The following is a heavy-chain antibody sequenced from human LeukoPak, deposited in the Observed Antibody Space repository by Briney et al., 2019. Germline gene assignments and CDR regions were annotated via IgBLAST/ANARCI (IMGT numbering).Heavy chain of an antibody. CDR2: VSSGSSTI. D-gene: IGHD3-9*01. V-gene: IGHV3-11*01. Sequence: WGSLRLSCAASGFTFSDYYMSWIRQAPGKALEWVSYVSSGSSTIYYADSVKGRFTISRDNDKNSLSLQMNSLTTEDTALYFCARDTTPGYELGNFDYWGQGTLVTVSS. CDR3: ARDTTPGYELGNFDY. CDR1: GFTFSDYY. J-gene: IGHJ4*02.